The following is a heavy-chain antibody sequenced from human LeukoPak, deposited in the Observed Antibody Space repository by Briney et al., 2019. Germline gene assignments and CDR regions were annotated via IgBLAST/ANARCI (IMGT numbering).Heavy chain of an antibody. V-gene: IGHV3-23*01. CDR1: GFTFSSYA. CDR2: ISGSGGST. Sequence: PGGSLRLSCAASGFTFSSYAMSWVRQAPGKGLEWVSAISGSGGSTYYADSVKGRFTISRDNSKNTLYLQMNSLRAEDTAVYYCAKKVDTAIVKETGAFDIWGQGTMVTVSS. D-gene: IGHD5-18*01. J-gene: IGHJ3*02. CDR3: AKKVDTAIVKETGAFDI.